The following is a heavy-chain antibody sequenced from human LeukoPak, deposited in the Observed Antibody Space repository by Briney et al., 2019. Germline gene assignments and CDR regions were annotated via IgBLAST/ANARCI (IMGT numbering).Heavy chain of an antibody. V-gene: IGHV5-51*01. J-gene: IGHJ4*02. Sequence: GESLKISCKGSGYSFSSYWIGWVRQMPGKGLEWMGIIYPGDSDTRYNPSFQGQVTMSADKSISTAYLQRSSLKASDTAMYYCARGQGVNYFDYWGQGTLVTVSS. CDR2: IYPGDSDT. D-gene: IGHD3-16*01. CDR1: GYSFSSYW. CDR3: ARGQGVNYFDY.